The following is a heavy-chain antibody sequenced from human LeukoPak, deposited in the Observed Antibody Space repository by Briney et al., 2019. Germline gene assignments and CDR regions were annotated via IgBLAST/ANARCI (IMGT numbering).Heavy chain of an antibody. CDR3: APRAIVVVVAATSAAYYYYYMDV. Sequence: GGSLRLSCAASGFTFSSYAMSWVRQAPGKGLEWVSAISGSGGSTYYADSVKGRFTISRDNSKNTLYPQMNSLRAEDTAVYYCAPRAIVVVVAATSAAYYYYYMDVWGKGTTVTVSS. D-gene: IGHD2-15*01. CDR2: ISGSGGST. J-gene: IGHJ6*03. CDR1: GFTFSSYA. V-gene: IGHV3-23*01.